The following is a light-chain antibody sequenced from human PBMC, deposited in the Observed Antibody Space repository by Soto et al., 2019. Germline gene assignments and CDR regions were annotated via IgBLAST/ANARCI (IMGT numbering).Light chain of an antibody. V-gene: IGKV1-39*01. Sequence: DIQTTQSPSSLSASVGDRVTITCRASQTVSTSLNWYQQKPGKAPNLLIYAASSLQSGVPSRLSGRGSGTDFTLIISSLQPEDFATYYCQQSYSTPVTFGQGTRLEIK. J-gene: IGKJ5*01. CDR1: QTVSTS. CDR3: QQSYSTPVT. CDR2: AAS.